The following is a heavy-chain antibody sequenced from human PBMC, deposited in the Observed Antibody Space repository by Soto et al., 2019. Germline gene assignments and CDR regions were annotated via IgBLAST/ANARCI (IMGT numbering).Heavy chain of an antibody. V-gene: IGHV3-30-3*01. J-gene: IGHJ6*02. D-gene: IGHD6-19*01. CDR3: ARENLSSGWSTRPYYYYYYGMDV. Sequence: GGSLSLSCAASGFTFSSYAMHLVRQAPGKGLEWVAVISYDGSNKYYADSVKGRFTISRDNSKNTLYLQMNSLRAEDTAVYYCARENLSSGWSTRPYYYYYYGMDVWGQGTTVTVSS. CDR2: ISYDGSNK. CDR1: GFTFSSYA.